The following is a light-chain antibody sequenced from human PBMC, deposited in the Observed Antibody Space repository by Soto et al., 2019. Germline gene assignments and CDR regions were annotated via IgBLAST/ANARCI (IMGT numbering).Light chain of an antibody. CDR2: QAS. V-gene: IGKV1-5*03. J-gene: IGKJ2*01. Sequence: DIQVTQSPATLSASVGDRVTITCRASQSINIYLALYRQKPGKAPELLIYQASILEPGVPSRFSGRGSGTEFTLTISSLQPDDFATYYCQQYSRYSAFGQGTKVDI. CDR1: QSINIY. CDR3: QQYSRYSA.